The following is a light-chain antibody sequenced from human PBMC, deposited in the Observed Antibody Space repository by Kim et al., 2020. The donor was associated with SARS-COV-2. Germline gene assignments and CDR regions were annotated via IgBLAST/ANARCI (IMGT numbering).Light chain of an antibody. Sequence: GQRVTISSSASSSNIGSKAVNWYQQRPGTAPKLLIYSNNQRPSGVPDRLSGSKSGTSASLAISGLQSEDEADYYCAAWDDSLNGPVFGGGTQLTVL. CDR1: SSNIGSKA. J-gene: IGLJ3*02. V-gene: IGLV1-44*01. CDR2: SNN. CDR3: AAWDDSLNGPV.